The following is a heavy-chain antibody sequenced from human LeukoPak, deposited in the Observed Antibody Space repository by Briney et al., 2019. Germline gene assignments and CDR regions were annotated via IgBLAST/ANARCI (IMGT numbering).Heavy chain of an antibody. Sequence: GKSLKISCRASGDSFTTNWIGWVRQMPGKGLEWMAIIYPGDSVTTYSPSFQGQVTISADMSISTAYLQWSSLKATDTGLYYCARPSSTGRDYWGQGTLVTVTS. CDR1: GDSFTTNW. CDR3: ARPSSTGRDY. V-gene: IGHV5-51*01. CDR2: IYPGDSVT. D-gene: IGHD2-8*02. J-gene: IGHJ4*02.